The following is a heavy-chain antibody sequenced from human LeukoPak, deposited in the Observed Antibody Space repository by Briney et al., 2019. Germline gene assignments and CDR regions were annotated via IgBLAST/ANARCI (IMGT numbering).Heavy chain of an antibody. Sequence: GGSLRLSCAASGFTFSSYNMNWVRQAPGKGLEWVSYISSSSTTIDYADSVKGRFTISRDNAKNTVYLEMNSLSVEDTATYYCIRDFRSADLWGQGTLVTVTS. CDR3: IRDFRSADL. J-gene: IGHJ5*02. CDR1: GFTFSSYN. V-gene: IGHV3-48*04. CDR2: ISSSSTTI.